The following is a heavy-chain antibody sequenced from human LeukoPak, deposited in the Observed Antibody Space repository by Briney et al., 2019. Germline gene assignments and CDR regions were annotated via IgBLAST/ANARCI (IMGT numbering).Heavy chain of an antibody. CDR1: GYRFTSYW. Sequence: GESLKISCKGSGYRFTSYWIGWVRRMPGKGLEGMWLIYAGDSNTRYRPSFQGQVTISVDKSISTAYLQWSSLKASDTAMYYCARLGGDLYCTSTRCFYDYWGQGTLVTVSP. CDR2: IYAGDSNT. J-gene: IGHJ4*02. D-gene: IGHD2-2*01. V-gene: IGHV5-51*01. CDR3: ARLGGDLYCTSTRCFYDY.